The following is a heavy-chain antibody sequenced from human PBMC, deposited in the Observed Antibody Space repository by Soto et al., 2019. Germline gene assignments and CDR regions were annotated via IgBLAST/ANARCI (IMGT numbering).Heavy chain of an antibody. D-gene: IGHD3-9*01. V-gene: IGHV2-70*01. CDR3: AGLLKGGTSDWLNIYG. CDR2: IDGNDQK. Sequence: SGPTLVNPTQTLTLTCTLSGFSLTTNGMSVTWIRQPPGKALEWLALIDGNDQKYYNSSLKTRLTLSKDTSKNHVVLTMTNKGPPDTGTCFCAGLLKGGTSDWLNIYGWGQGTLVTVSS. CDR1: GFSLTTNGMS. J-gene: IGHJ4*02.